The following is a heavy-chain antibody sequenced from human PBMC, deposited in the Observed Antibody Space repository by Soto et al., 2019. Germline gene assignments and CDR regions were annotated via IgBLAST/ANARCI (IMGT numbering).Heavy chain of an antibody. D-gene: IGHD1-1*01. CDR3: ARAGFWNLDS. J-gene: IGHJ4*02. CDR1: DKSIRKDIW. V-gene: IGHV4-4*02. CDR2: VHHTKGG. Sequence: SDTLSLTCVVSDKSIRKDIWWNWVRQPPGQGLEWIGEVHHTKGGLYNPALRSRVTVSADLFNSKIFLEVHSLGAADTAVYYCARAGFWNLDSWGQGTPVTVSS.